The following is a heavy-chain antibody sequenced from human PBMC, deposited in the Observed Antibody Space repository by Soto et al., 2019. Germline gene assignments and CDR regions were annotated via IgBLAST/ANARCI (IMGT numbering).Heavy chain of an antibody. Sequence: QVQLVESGGGVVQPGRSLRLSCAASGFTFSSYGMHWVRQAPGKGLEWVAVIWYDGSNKYYADSVQGRFTISRDNSKNTLYLQMNSLRAEDTAVYYCARHDGSSTSCYVLGGVGFDYWGQGTLVTVSS. D-gene: IGHD2-2*01. V-gene: IGHV3-33*01. CDR1: GFTFSSYG. CDR2: IWYDGSNK. J-gene: IGHJ4*02. CDR3: ARHDGSSTSCYVLGGVGFDY.